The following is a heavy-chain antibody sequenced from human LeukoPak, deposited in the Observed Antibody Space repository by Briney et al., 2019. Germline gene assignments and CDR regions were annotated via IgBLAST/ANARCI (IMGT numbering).Heavy chain of an antibody. CDR2: IKQDGSEK. D-gene: IGHD5-18*01. CDR1: GFTFSSYW. J-gene: IGHJ6*03. V-gene: IGHV3-7*01. CDR3: ARDRYSYGGIYYYYMDV. Sequence: GGSLRLSCAASGFTFSSYWMSGVRQAPGKGLEWVANIKQDGSEKYYVDSVKGRFTISRDNAKNSLYLQMNSLRAEDTAVYYCARDRYSYGGIYYYYMDVWGKGTTVTVSS.